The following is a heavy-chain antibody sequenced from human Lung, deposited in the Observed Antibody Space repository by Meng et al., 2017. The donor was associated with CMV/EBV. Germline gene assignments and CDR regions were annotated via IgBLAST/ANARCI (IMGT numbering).Heavy chain of an antibody. J-gene: IGHJ4*02. Sequence: QVPLQESGPGLVEPSGTLSLTCAVSGGSISSSNWWSWVRQPPGKGLEWIGEIYHSGSTNYNPSLKSRVTISVDKSKNQFSLKLSSVTAADTAVYYCASFPPPGKQWLVTDYWGQGTLVTVSS. V-gene: IGHV4-4*02. CDR3: ASFPPPGKQWLVTDY. D-gene: IGHD6-19*01. CDR1: GGSISSSNW. CDR2: IYHSGST.